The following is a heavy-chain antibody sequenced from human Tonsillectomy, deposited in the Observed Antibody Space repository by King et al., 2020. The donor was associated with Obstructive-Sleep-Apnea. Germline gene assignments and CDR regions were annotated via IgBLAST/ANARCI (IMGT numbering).Heavy chain of an antibody. D-gene: IGHD2-21*02. V-gene: IGHV1-69*04. CDR1: GGTFSSYA. CDR3: ASRNCGGDCYSAHYFDY. CDR2: IIPILGIA. Sequence: VQLVQSGAEVKKPGSSVKVSCKASGGTFSSYAISWVRQAPGQGLEWMGGIIPILGIANYAQKFQGRVTITADKSTSTAYMELSSLRSEDTAVYYCASRNCGGDCYSAHYFDYWGQGTLVTVSS. J-gene: IGHJ4*02.